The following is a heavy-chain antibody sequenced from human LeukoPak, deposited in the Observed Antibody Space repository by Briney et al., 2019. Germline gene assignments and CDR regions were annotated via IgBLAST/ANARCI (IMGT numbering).Heavy chain of an antibody. J-gene: IGHJ5*02. Sequence: ASVKVSCKASGYTFTSYDINWVRQATGQGLEWMGWMNPNSGNTGYSQKFQGRVTMTRNTSISTAYMELSSLRSEDTAVYYCARVRGIAAAGTRWFDPWGQGTLVTVSS. D-gene: IGHD6-13*01. CDR1: GYTFTSYD. V-gene: IGHV1-8*01. CDR3: ARVRGIAAAGTRWFDP. CDR2: MNPNSGNT.